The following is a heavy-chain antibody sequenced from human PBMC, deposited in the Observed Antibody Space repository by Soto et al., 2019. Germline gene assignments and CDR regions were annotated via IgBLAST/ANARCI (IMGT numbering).Heavy chain of an antibody. D-gene: IGHD2-21*02. CDR2: ITSDGKSK. V-gene: IGHV3-74*01. CDR3: ARESGDWPLNWLDP. CDR1: GFNFSNHW. Sequence: PVGSLRLSCAASGFNFSNHWMHWVRQRPAEGLVWVSRITSDGKSKAYAESVKGRFAISRDNAKNTLYLQMNGLTAEDTAVYYCARESGDWPLNWLDPWGQGTLVTVSS. J-gene: IGHJ5*02.